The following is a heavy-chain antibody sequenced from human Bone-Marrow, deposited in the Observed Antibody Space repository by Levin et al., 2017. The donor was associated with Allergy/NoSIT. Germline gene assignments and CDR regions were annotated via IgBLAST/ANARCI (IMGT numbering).Heavy chain of an antibody. D-gene: IGHD3-22*01. CDR1: GFNPSDHY. J-gene: IGHJ4*02. CDR2: TRNKGNSYTT. V-gene: IGHV3-72*01. CDR3: ARASYFYDSRGHWTFDY. Sequence: SCAASGFNPSDHYMDWVRQAPGKGLEWVGRTRNKGNSYTTEYAASVKGRFTISRDDSKNSLYLPMHSLKTEDTAVYYCARASYFYDSRGHWTFDYWGRGTLVTVSS.